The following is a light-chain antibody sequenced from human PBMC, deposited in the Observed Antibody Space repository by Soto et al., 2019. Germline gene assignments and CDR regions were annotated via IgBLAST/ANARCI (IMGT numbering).Light chain of an antibody. CDR1: SSDVGGYNY. CDR2: DVS. V-gene: IGLV2-8*01. CDR3: SSYAGSSLV. J-gene: IGLJ1*01. Sequence: QSVLTQPPSASGSPGQSVTISCTGTSSDVGGYNYVSWYQQHPGKAHKLIIYDVSKRPSGVPDSLSGSKSGNTASLTVSGLQAEDEADYYCSSYAGSSLVFGTGTKGTVL.